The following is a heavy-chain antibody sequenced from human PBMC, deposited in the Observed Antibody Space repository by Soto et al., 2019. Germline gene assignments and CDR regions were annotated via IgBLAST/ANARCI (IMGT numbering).Heavy chain of an antibody. D-gene: IGHD6-13*01. CDR2: ISYDGSNK. CDR1: GFTFSSYA. J-gene: IGHJ4*02. V-gene: IGHV3-30-3*01. Sequence: GGSLRLSCAASGFTFSSYAMHWVRQAPGKGLEWVAVISYDGSNKYYADSVKGRFTISRDNSKNTLYLQMNSLRAEDTAVYYCASESIAAAGTMGYWGQGTLVTVSS. CDR3: ASESIAAAGTMGY.